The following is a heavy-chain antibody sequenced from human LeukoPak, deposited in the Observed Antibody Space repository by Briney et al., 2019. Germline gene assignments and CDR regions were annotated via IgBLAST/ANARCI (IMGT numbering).Heavy chain of an antibody. CDR3: ARGRRNNWNDGNFDY. CDR2: RSYDGSNK. Sequence: GGSLRLSCAASGFTFSSYAMHWVRQAPGKGLEWVAVRSYDGSNKYYADSVKGRFTISRDNSKNTLYLQMNSLRAEDTAVYYCARGRRNNWNDGNFDYWGQGTLVTVSS. D-gene: IGHD1-1*01. V-gene: IGHV3-30-3*01. J-gene: IGHJ4*02. CDR1: GFTFSSYA.